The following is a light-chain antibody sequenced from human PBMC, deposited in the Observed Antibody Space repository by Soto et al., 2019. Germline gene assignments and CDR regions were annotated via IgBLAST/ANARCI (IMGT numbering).Light chain of an antibody. Sequence: EVVLTQSPGTLSLSPGERATLSCRASQSVSNNYLAWHQQKPGQAPRLLIYGASSRATGIPDRFSGSGSGTDFTLTISRLEPEDIAVYYCQQYGISPRTFGQGTKVDIK. CDR2: GAS. CDR1: QSVSNNY. CDR3: QQYGISPRT. J-gene: IGKJ1*01. V-gene: IGKV3-20*01.